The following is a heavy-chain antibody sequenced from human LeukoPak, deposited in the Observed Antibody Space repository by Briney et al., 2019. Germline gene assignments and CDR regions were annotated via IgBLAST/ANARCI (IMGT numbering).Heavy chain of an antibody. CDR1: GYTFTSYD. V-gene: IGHV1-8*03. CDR3: ARWYQLLGYSGWFDP. D-gene: IGHD2-2*01. CDR2: MNPNSGNT. Sequence: ASVKVSCKASGYTFTSYDINWVRQVTGQGLEWMGWMNPNSGNTGYAQKFQGRVTITRNTSISTAYMELSSLRSEDTAVYYCARWYQLLGYSGWFDPWGQGTLVTVSS. J-gene: IGHJ5*02.